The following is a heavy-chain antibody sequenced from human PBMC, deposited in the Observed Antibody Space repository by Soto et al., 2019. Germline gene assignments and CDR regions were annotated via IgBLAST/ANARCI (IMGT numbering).Heavy chain of an antibody. V-gene: IGHV3-23*01. D-gene: IGHD4-17*01. CDR2: ISASGGRT. J-gene: IGHJ3*02. Sequence: EVQLLESGGGLVQPGGSLRLSCATSGFTFSSYAMSWVRQAPGKGPEWVSGISASGGRTYYADSLKGRFTISRDNSKNMLYLQVNRLRAEDTALYYCAKDPIGDYVGDFDIWGQGTMVTVSS. CDR1: GFTFSSYA. CDR3: AKDPIGDYVGDFDI.